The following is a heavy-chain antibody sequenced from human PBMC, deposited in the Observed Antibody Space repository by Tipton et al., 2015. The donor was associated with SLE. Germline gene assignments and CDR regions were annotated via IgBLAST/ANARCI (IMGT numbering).Heavy chain of an antibody. D-gene: IGHD6-13*01. CDR2: IYSGGRT. V-gene: IGHV3-53*01. J-gene: IGHJ5*02. Sequence: SLRLSCAASGFSIVDYVMGWVRQAPGKGLEWVSVIYSGGRTYYTDSVKGRFTISRDNSKNTLHLQMNSLRAEDTAVYYCARDFLYSSSWYSLDPWGQGTLVTVSS. CDR1: GFSIVDYV. CDR3: ARDFLYSSSWYSLDP.